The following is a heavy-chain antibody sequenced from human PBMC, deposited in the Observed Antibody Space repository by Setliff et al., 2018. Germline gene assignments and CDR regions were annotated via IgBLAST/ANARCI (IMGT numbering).Heavy chain of an antibody. CDR2: IHYSGTT. J-gene: IGHJ4*02. Sequence: SETLSLTCTVSGGSVSDSTYWGWVRQPPGKGLEWIGYIHYSGTTNYNPSLKSRVTLSLDTAKNQFSLELSSVTAADTAVYYCARVLAFWSGYYYFDYWGQGTLVTVSS. V-gene: IGHV4-61*05. CDR3: ARVLAFWSGYYYFDY. CDR1: GGSVSDSTY. D-gene: IGHD3-3*01.